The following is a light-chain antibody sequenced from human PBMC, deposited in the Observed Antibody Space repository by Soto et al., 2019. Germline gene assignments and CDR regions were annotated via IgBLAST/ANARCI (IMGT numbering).Light chain of an antibody. CDR1: QSVSSTY. CDR2: DAT. J-gene: IGKJ3*01. V-gene: IGKV3-20*01. CDR3: QQYGSSQGLFT. Sequence: EIVLTQSPGTLSLSPGERATLSCRASQSVSSTYVAWSQQKPGQAPRLLMYDATRTATGIPDRFSRSGSGTEFSLTFSRLEPEDFAVYYFQQYGSSQGLFTFGPGTKVDIK.